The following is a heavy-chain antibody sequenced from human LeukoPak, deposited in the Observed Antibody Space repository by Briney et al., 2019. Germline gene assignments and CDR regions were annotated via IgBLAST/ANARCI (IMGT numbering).Heavy chain of an antibody. Sequence: SETLSLTCTVSGGSISSSSYYWGWIRQPPGKGLEWIGRIYYSGSTYYNPSLKSRVTISVATSKNQFSLKLSSVTAADTAVYYCARSEEDYYGSGSYRGYFDYWGQGTLVTVSS. CDR1: GGSISSSSYY. J-gene: IGHJ4*02. V-gene: IGHV4-39*01. CDR3: ARSEEDYYGSGSYRGYFDY. D-gene: IGHD3-10*01. CDR2: IYYSGST.